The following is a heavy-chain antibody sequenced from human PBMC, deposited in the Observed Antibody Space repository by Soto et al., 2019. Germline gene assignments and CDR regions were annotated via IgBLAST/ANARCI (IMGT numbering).Heavy chain of an antibody. CDR1: GFTFSSYG. D-gene: IGHD1-26*01. Sequence: GSLRLSCAASGFTFSSYGVHWVRQAPGKGLEWVAVIWYDGSNKYYADSVKGRFTISRDNSKNTLYLQMNSLRAEDTAVYYCARDWRRMIVGATQAFDIWGQGTMVTV. CDR3: ARDWRRMIVGATQAFDI. V-gene: IGHV3-33*01. CDR2: IWYDGSNK. J-gene: IGHJ3*02.